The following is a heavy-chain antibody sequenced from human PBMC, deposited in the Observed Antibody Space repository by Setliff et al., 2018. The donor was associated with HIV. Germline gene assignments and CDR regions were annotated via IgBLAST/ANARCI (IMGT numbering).Heavy chain of an antibody. CDR2: INHDRTT. V-gene: IGHV4-34*01. D-gene: IGHD3-3*01. Sequence: SETLSLTCAVYGGSFSGYYWSWIRQPPGKGLEWIGEINHDRTTNYNPSLKSRVTISVDTSKNQFSLTLNSVTAADTAVYYCARGSRQLTIFGVVFKTNYYFMDVWGKGTAVTVTS. CDR3: ARGSRQLTIFGVVFKTNYYFMDV. CDR1: GGSFSGYY. J-gene: IGHJ6*03.